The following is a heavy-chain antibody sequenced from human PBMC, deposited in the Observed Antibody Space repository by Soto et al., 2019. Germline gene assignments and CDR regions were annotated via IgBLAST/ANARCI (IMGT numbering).Heavy chain of an antibody. V-gene: IGHV1-18*01. Sequence: VQLVQSGAEVKKPGASVKVSCKASGYTFTNYGLGWVRQAPGQGPEWMGWISGHDGSTKYAQKFQGRVNMTIDTSTTTVYMELWSLSSDDTAIYYCAKTPVLLLFGGWFDPWGQGTLVTVSS. J-gene: IGHJ5*02. CDR3: AKTPVLLLFGGWFDP. CDR1: GYTFTNYG. D-gene: IGHD3-16*01. CDR2: ISGHDGST.